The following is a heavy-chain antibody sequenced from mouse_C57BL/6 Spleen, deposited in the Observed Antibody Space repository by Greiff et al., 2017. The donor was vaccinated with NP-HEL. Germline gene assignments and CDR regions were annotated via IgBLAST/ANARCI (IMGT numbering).Heavy chain of an antibody. CDR1: GFTFSSYA. D-gene: IGHD2-4*01. CDR3: ARDYDYDVWFAY. J-gene: IGHJ3*01. CDR2: ISDGGSYT. V-gene: IGHV5-4*01. Sequence: EVHLVESGGGLVKPGGSLKLSCAASGFTFSSYAMSWVRQTPEKRLEWVATISDGGSYTYYPDNVKGRFTISRDNAKNNLYLQMSHLKSEDTAMDYCARDYDYDVWFAYWGQGTLVTVSA.